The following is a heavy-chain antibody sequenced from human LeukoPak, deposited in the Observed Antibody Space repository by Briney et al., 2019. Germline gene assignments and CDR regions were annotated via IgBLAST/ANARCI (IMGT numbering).Heavy chain of an antibody. CDR2: IYHSGST. Sequence: SGTLSLTCAVSGGSISSSKWWSWVRQPPGKGLEWIGDIYHSGSTNYNPSLKSRVSISVDTSKNQFSLNLSSVTAADTAVYYCAAFRQWLVILDYWGQGTLVTVSS. J-gene: IGHJ4*02. D-gene: IGHD6-19*01. CDR3: AAFRQWLVILDY. V-gene: IGHV4-4*02. CDR1: GGSISSSKW.